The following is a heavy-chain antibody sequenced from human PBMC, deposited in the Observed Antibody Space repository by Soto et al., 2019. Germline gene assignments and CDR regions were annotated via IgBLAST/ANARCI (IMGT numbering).Heavy chain of an antibody. CDR1: GGSFSGYY. V-gene: IGHV4-34*01. Sequence: PSETLSLTCAVYGGSFSGYYWSWIRQPPGKGLEWIGEINHSGSTNYNPSLKSRVTISVDTSKNQFSLKLSSVTAADTAVYYCARAGHFRTYYYDSSGYYHFDYWGQGTLVTVSS. D-gene: IGHD3-22*01. CDR3: ARAGHFRTYYYDSSGYYHFDY. J-gene: IGHJ4*02. CDR2: INHSGST.